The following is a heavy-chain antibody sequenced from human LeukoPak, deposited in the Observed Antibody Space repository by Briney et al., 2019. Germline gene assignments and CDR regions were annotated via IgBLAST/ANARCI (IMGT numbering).Heavy chain of an antibody. CDR3: ATIDFRSGYYMFGGGGN. CDR1: GYTFTYYD. Sequence: ASVKVSCKASGYTFTYYDVNWVRQAPGQGLEWMGSVSPKSGDAVYAQKFQGRVAMTRSTSTSTAYMELTSLSSDDTAVYYCATIDFRSGYYMFGGGGNWGQGTRLIVSS. CDR2: VSPKSGDA. V-gene: IGHV1-8*01. D-gene: IGHD3-3*01. J-gene: IGHJ4*02.